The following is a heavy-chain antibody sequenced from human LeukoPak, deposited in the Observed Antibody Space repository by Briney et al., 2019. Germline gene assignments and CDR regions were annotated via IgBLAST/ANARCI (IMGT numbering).Heavy chain of an antibody. J-gene: IGHJ4*02. CDR2: INPSGGST. CDR1: GYTFTSYY. CDR3: ARADQVIVGATQFDY. Sequence: ASVKVSCKASGYTFTSYYMHWVRQAPGQGLEWMGIINPSGGSTSYAQKFQGRVTMTRDTSTSTVYMELSSLRSEDTAVYYCARADQVIVGATQFDYWGQGTLVTVSS. V-gene: IGHV1-46*01. D-gene: IGHD1-26*01.